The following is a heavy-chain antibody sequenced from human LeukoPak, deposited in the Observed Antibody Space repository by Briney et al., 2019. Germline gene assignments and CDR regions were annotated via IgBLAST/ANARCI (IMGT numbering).Heavy chain of an antibody. D-gene: IGHD3-3*01. CDR3: ARTGFDFFKGKNWFDP. V-gene: IGHV4-39*07. CDR1: GGSTSSGNYY. J-gene: IGHJ5*02. Sequence: SETLSLTCTVSGGSTSSGNYYWDWIRQPPGKGLEWIGDINHSGSTNYNPSLKSRVTISVDTSKNQFSLKLSSVTAADTAVYYCARTGFDFFKGKNWFDPWGQGTLVTVSS. CDR2: INHSGST.